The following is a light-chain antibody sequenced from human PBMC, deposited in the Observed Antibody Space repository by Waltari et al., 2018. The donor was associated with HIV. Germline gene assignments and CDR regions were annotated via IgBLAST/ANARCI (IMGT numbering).Light chain of an antibody. J-gene: IGLJ2*01. Sequence: QSVLTQPPSASGTPGQRVTISCSGRRSNIGSNPVSWYQQPPGTAPKLRIADNNQRPSGVPDRFSGSKSGTSASLAISGLQSEDEGDYYCAAWDDSLDGLFGGGTKLTV. CDR1: RSNIGSNP. CDR2: DNN. V-gene: IGLV1-44*01. CDR3: AAWDDSLDGL.